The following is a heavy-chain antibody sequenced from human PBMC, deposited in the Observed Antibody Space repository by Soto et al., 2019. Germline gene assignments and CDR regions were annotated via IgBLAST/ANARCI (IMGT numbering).Heavy chain of an antibody. V-gene: IGHV3-23*04. CDR3: ARESCSSTGGYYFGMDV. CDR1: GFTFSSHA. Sequence: EVQLVESGGGLVQPGGSLRLSCAASGFTFSSHAMGWVRQAPGKGLEWVSAISGSGENTYYADSVKGRFTISRDNSKNTLYLQMNSLRAEDTAVYYCARESCSSTGGYYFGMDVWGQGNTVTVSS. D-gene: IGHD2-2*01. J-gene: IGHJ6*02. CDR2: ISGSGENT.